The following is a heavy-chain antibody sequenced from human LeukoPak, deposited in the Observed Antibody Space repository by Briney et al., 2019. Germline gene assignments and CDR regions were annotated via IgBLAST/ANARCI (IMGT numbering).Heavy chain of an antibody. D-gene: IGHD3-10*01. J-gene: IGHJ3*02. CDR1: GFTFSDSY. CDR3: AKERVGGAFDI. V-gene: IGHV3-23*01. Sequence: GGSLRLSCAASGFTFSDSYMTWVRQAPGKGLEWVSAISGSGGSTYYADSVKGRFTISRDNSKNTLYLQMNSLRAEDTAVYYCAKERVGGAFDIWGQGTMVTVSS. CDR2: ISGSGGST.